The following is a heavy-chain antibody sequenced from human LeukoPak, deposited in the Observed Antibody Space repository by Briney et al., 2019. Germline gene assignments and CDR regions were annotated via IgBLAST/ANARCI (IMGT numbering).Heavy chain of an antibody. V-gene: IGHV1-18*01. Sequence: ASVKVSYKASGYTLTSYGISWVRQAPGQGLEWMGCISAYNGNTNYAQKLQGRVTMTTDTSTSTAYMELRSLRSDDTAVYYCARGNGRTYDILTGYYTLGDYYYMDVWGKGTTVTISS. CDR3: ARGNGRTYDILTGYYTLGDYYYMDV. D-gene: IGHD3-9*01. CDR2: ISAYNGNT. CDR1: GYTLTSYG. J-gene: IGHJ6*03.